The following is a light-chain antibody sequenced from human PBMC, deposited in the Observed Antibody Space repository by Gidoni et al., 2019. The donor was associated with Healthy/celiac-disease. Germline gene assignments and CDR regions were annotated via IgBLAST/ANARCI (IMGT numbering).Light chain of an antibody. CDR2: QDS. CDR3: QAWDSSTVV. J-gene: IGLJ2*01. V-gene: IGLV3-1*01. Sequence: SYELTQPPSVSVSPGQTDSITCSGDKLGDKYACGYQQKPGHSPVLVIYQDSKRPSGIPERFSGSNSGNTATLTISGTQAMDEADYYCQAWDSSTVVFGGGTKLTVL. CDR1: KLGDKY.